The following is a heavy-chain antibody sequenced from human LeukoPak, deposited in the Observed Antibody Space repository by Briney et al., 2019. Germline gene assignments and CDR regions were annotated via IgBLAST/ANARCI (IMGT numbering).Heavy chain of an antibody. CDR1: GASISSTNW. Sequence: KTSETLSLTCAVSGASISSTNWWSWVRQPPGKGLEWIGEICHTGSTKYNPSLESRVTISVDKSNNQFSVRLSSVTAADTAVYYCARDFYQTHALDVWGQRTLVTVSS. V-gene: IGHV4-4*02. CDR3: ARDFYQTHALDV. J-gene: IGHJ3*01. CDR2: ICHTGST. D-gene: IGHD3-16*02.